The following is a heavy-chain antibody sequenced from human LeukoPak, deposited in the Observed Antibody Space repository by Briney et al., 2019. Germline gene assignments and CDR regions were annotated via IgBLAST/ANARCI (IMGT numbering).Heavy chain of an antibody. CDR3: ARAISGETSGYYYADY. CDR2: IYPHDSNP. Sequence: GESLKISCKGSGYSFTNYWIGWVRPMPGKGLDWMGIIYPHDSNPRYSPSFQGQFTISADKPISTAYLQWSSLKASDTAMYYCARAISGETSGYYYADYWGQGTLVTVSS. V-gene: IGHV5-51*04. D-gene: IGHD3-22*01. J-gene: IGHJ4*02. CDR1: GYSFTNYW.